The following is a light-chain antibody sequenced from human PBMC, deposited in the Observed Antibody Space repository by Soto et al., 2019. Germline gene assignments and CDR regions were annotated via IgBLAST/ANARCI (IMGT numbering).Light chain of an antibody. J-gene: IGLJ3*02. CDR2: EVS. V-gene: IGLV2-8*01. Sequence: QSALTQPPSASGSPGQSVTISCTGTSSDVGAYKYVSWYQQYPGKAPKLMIYEVSKRPSGVPDRFSGSKSGNTASLTVSGLQAEDEADYYCAACVGRGSGVFGGGTKLTVL. CDR1: SSDVGAYKY. CDR3: AACVGRGSGV.